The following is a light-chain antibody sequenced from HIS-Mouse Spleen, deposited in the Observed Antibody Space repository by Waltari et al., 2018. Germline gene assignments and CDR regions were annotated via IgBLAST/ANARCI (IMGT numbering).Light chain of an antibody. Sequence: QSALTQPASVSGSPGQSITIPCTGTSSDVGGSNYVSWYQQHPAKAPKLMIYDVSNRPSGVSNRFSGSKSGNTASLTISGLQAEDEADYYCSSHTSSSTRVFGGGTKLTVL. J-gene: IGLJ3*02. CDR1: SSDVGGSNY. CDR2: DVS. V-gene: IGLV2-14*03. CDR3: SSHTSSSTRV.